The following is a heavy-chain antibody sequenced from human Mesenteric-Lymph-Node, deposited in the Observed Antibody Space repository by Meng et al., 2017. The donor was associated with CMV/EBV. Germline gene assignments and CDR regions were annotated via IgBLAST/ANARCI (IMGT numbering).Heavy chain of an antibody. CDR2: ISSSGSTI. D-gene: IGHD3-10*01. CDR1: GFTFSSYE. V-gene: IGHV3-48*03. CDR3: ARKELWFGEGAFDI. J-gene: IGHJ3*02. Sequence: GESLKISCAASGFTFSSYEMNWVRQAPGKGLEWVSYISSSGSTIYYADSVKGRFTISRDNAKNSLYLQMNSLRAEDTAVYYCARKELWFGEGAFDIWGQGTKVTVSS.